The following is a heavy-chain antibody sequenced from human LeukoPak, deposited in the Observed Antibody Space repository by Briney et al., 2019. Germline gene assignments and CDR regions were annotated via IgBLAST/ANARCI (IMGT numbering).Heavy chain of an antibody. CDR1: GFTFSTFA. CDR3: ATYRQVLLPFES. Sequence: SGGSLRLSCAASGFTFSTFAMVWVRQPPGKGLEWVSSIFPSGGEIHYADSVRGRFTISRDNSKSTLSLQMNSLRAEDTAIYYCATYRQVLLPFESWGQGTLLAVSS. CDR2: IFPSGGEI. D-gene: IGHD2-8*02. J-gene: IGHJ4*02. V-gene: IGHV3-23*01.